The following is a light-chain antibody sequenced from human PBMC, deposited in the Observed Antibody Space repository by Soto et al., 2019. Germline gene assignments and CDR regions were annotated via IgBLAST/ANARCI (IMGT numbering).Light chain of an antibody. J-gene: IGLJ1*01. Sequence: QSVLTQPPSASGTPGQRVTISCSGSSSNIGSNYVNWYQHLPGTAPKLLIYSDDQRPSGVPDRFSGSKSGTSASLAISGLQSEDDADYFCAAWNDNPNGPGYVFGTGTKVTVL. CDR3: AAWNDNPNGPGYV. V-gene: IGLV1-44*01. CDR2: SDD. CDR1: SSNIGSNY.